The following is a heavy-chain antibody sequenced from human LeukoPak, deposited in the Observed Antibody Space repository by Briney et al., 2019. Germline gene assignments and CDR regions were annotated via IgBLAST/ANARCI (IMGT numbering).Heavy chain of an antibody. Sequence: GASVKVSCKASGYTFTSYGISWVRQAPGQGLEWVGWIGAYNGNTNNAQKLHGRVSMTTDTSTSTAYMELRSLRSDDTAVYYCARDLVRGLSDSSGYYYSPAPFDYWGQGTLVTVSS. V-gene: IGHV1-18*01. CDR3: ARDLVRGLSDSSGYYYSPAPFDY. CDR1: GYTFTSYG. D-gene: IGHD3-22*01. CDR2: IGAYNGNT. J-gene: IGHJ4*02.